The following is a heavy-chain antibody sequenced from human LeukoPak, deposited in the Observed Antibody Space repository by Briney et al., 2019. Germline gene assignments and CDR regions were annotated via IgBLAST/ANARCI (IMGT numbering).Heavy chain of an antibody. CDR1: RFSFTNYW. Sequence: PGGSLRLSCAASRFSFTNYWIHWVRHAPGEGLVWVSRINSDGSVTRYADSVKGRFTISRDNAKNTVFLQMNSLKNEDTAVYYCARDRGALDSWGQGTLVTVSS. CDR3: ARDRGALDS. CDR2: INSDGSVT. D-gene: IGHD1-26*01. V-gene: IGHV3-74*01. J-gene: IGHJ4*02.